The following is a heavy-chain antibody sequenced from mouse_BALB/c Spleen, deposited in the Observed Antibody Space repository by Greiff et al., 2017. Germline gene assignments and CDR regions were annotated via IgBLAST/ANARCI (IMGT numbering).Heavy chain of an antibody. CDR2: ISSGGST. D-gene: IGHD2-1*01. CDR3: ARNYGNPYYAMDY. V-gene: IGHV5-6-5*01. Sequence: DVQLVESGGGLVKPGGSLKLSCAASGFTFSSYAMSWVRQTPEKRLEWVASISSGGSTYYPDSVKGRFTISRDNARNILYLQMSSLRSEDTAMYYCARNYGNPYYAMDYWGQGTSVTVSS. CDR1: GFTFSSYA. J-gene: IGHJ4*01.